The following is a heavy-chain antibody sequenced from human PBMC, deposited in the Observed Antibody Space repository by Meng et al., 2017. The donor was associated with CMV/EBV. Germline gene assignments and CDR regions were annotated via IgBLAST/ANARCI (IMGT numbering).Heavy chain of an antibody. CDR3: ARGRVRIAARGRGNFDY. V-gene: IGHV1-2*02. CDR1: GYTFTGYY. J-gene: IGHJ4*02. CDR2: INPNSGGT. Sequence: ASVKVSCKASGYTFTGYYMHWVRQAPGQGLEWRGWINPNSGGTNYAQKFQGRVIMTRDTSISTAYMELSRMRADDTAVYYCARGRVRIAARGRGNFDYWGQGTLVTVSS. D-gene: IGHD6-6*01.